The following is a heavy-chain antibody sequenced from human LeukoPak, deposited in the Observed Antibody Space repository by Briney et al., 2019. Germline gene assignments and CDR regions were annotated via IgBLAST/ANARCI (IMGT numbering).Heavy chain of an antibody. CDR2: IYHSGST. CDR1: GGSISTSNW. V-gene: IGHV4-4*02. Sequence: SETLSLTCAVSGGSISTSNWWSWIRQPPEKGLEWIGEIYHSGSTNYNPSLRSRVTISVDKLKNQFSLKLTSVTAADTAVYYCAGDERRGSYGHWFDPWGQGTLVTVPS. J-gene: IGHJ5*02. CDR3: AGDERRGSYGHWFDP. D-gene: IGHD3-16*01.